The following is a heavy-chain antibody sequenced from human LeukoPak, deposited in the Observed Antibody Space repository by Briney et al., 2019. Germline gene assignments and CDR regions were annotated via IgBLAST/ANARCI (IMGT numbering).Heavy chain of an antibody. CDR3: ARGWYSSSWSDY. D-gene: IGHD6-13*01. CDR1: GGSISSYY. V-gene: IGHV4-59*12. Sequence: PSETLSLTCTVSGGSISSYYWSWIRQPPGKGLEWIGYIYYSGSTNYNPSLKSRVTISVDTSKNQFSLKLSSVTAADTAVYYCARGWYSSSWSDYWGQGTLVTVSS. CDR2: IYYSGST. J-gene: IGHJ4*02.